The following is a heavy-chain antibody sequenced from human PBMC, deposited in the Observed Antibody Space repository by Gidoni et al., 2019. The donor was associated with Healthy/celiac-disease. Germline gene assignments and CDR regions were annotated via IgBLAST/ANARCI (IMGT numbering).Heavy chain of an antibody. Sequence: EVQLLESGGGFVQPGVSLRLSCAASGFTFSSYAMSWVRQAPGKGLEWVSAISGSGGSTYYADSVKGRFTISRDNSKNTLYLQMNSLRAEDTAVYYCAKVDSSSWYEVLGWFDPWGQGTLVTVSS. CDR2: ISGSGGST. V-gene: IGHV3-23*01. CDR3: AKVDSSSWYEVLGWFDP. J-gene: IGHJ5*02. CDR1: GFTFSSYA. D-gene: IGHD6-13*01.